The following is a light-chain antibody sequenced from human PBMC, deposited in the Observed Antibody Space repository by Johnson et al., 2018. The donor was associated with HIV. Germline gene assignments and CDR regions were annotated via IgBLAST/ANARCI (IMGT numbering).Light chain of an antibody. CDR1: TSNIGKNY. CDR2: ENN. Sequence: QSVLTQPPSVSAAPGQKVTISCSGSTSNIGKNYVSWYQQLPGTAPKLLIYENNRRPSGTPDRFSGSKSGTSATLGITGLQTGDEADYYCGTWDNSLGAHYVFGPGTKVTVL. J-gene: IGLJ1*01. V-gene: IGLV1-51*02. CDR3: GTWDNSLGAHYV.